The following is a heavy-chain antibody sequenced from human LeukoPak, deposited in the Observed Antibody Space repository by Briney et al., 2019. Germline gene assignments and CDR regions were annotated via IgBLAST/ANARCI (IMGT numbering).Heavy chain of an antibody. D-gene: IGHD3-9*01. Sequence: SETLSLTCTVSGGSISSSSYYWGWIRQPPGKGLEWIGSIYYSGSTYYNPSLKSRVTISVDTSKNQFSLKLSSVTAADTAVYYCAILTGYPFDHWGQGTLVTVSS. CDR3: AILTGYPFDH. V-gene: IGHV4-39*01. J-gene: IGHJ4*02. CDR2: IYYSGST. CDR1: GGSISSSSYY.